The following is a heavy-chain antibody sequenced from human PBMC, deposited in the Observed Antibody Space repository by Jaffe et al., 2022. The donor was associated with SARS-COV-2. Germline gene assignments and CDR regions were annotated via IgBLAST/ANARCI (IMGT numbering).Heavy chain of an antibody. CDR2: ISYDGSNK. CDR1: GFTFSSYA. CDR3: ARDIGDGYVKAGFDY. Sequence: QVQLVESGGGVVQPGRSLRLSCAASGFTFSSYAMHWVRQAPGKGLEWVAVISYDGSNKYYADSVKGRFTISRDNSKNTLYLQMNSLRAEDTAVYYCARDIGDGYVKAGFDYWGQGTLVTVSS. D-gene: IGHD2-21*01. J-gene: IGHJ4*02. V-gene: IGHV3-30-3*01.